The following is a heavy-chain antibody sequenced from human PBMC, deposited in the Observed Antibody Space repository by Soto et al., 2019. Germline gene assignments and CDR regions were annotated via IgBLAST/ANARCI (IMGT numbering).Heavy chain of an antibody. J-gene: IGHJ6*03. D-gene: IGHD2-15*01. CDR2: ISGSGGST. CDR3: AKGGYCSGGSCYSLFYYYMDV. Sequence: GSLRLSCAASGFTFSSYAMSWVRQAPGKGLEWVSAISGSGGSTYYADSVKGRFTISRDNSKNTLYLQMNSLRAEDTAVYYCAKGGYCSGGSCYSLFYYYMDVWGKGTTVTVSS. V-gene: IGHV3-23*01. CDR1: GFTFSSYA.